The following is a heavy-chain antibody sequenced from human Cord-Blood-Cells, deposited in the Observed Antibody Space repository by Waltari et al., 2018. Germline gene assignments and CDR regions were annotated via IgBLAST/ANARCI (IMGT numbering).Heavy chain of an antibody. CDR1: GYTFTGYY. Sequence: QVQLVQSGAEVKKPGASVKFSCKASGYTFTGYYMHWVRQAPGHGLEWMGWINPNSGGTNYAQKFQGWVTMTRDTSISTAYMELSRLRSDDTAVYYCAREAAAAGTVDYWGQGTLVTVSS. V-gene: IGHV1-2*04. CDR3: AREAAAAGTVDY. J-gene: IGHJ4*02. CDR2: INPNSGGT. D-gene: IGHD6-13*01.